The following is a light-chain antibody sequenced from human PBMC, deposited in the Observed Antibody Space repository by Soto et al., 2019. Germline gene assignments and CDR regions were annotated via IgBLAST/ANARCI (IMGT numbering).Light chain of an antibody. V-gene: IGKV1-5*01. CDR2: NAS. Sequence: DFQMTQSPSTLSASVGDRVTITCRARQNINNWVAWYQQKPGKAPKFLIYNASTLQCGVPSRFSGSGFLTEFSLTISSLVPDDFGSYDSQLTRTFGKGTKV. J-gene: IGKJ1*01. CDR1: QNINNW. CDR3: QLTRT.